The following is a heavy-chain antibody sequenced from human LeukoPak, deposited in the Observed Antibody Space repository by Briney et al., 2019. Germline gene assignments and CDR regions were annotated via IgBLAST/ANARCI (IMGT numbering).Heavy chain of an antibody. J-gene: IGHJ5*02. CDR3: ARDRSLEGIGWFDP. Sequence: SETLSLTCTVSGGSVSSGSYYWSWIRQPPGKGLEWIGYIYYSGSTNYNPSLKSRVTISVDTPKNQFSLKLSSVTAADTAVYYCARDRSLEGIGWFDPWGQGTLVTVSS. CDR1: GGSVSSGSYY. V-gene: IGHV4-61*01. D-gene: IGHD3-3*01. CDR2: IYYSGST.